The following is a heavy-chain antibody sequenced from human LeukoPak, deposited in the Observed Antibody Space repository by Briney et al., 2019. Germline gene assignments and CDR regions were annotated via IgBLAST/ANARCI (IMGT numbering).Heavy chain of an antibody. CDR1: GYTFTGYY. CDR2: INPNSGGT. V-gene: IGHV1-2*02. Sequence: ASVKVSCKASGYTFTGYYMHWVRQAPGQGLEWMGWINPNSGGTNYAQKFQGRVTMTRDTSISTAYMELSSLRSEDTAVYYCARGPVTIFGVVISYYYYYMDVWGKGTTVTVSS. CDR3: ARGPVTIFGVVISYYYYYMDV. J-gene: IGHJ6*03. D-gene: IGHD3-3*01.